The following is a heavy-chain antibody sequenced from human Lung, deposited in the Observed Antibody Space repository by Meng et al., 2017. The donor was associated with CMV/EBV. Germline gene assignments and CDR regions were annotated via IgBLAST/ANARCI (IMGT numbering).Heavy chain of an antibody. CDR1: GFRFDDYG. CDR2: IRHDGTNK. CDR3: AKDLLLFGGPNAYFDQ. J-gene: IGHJ4*02. D-gene: IGHD3-16*01. Sequence: GESLKISCAASGFRFDDYGMHWVRQTPGKGLEWVAFIRHDGTNKFYGDSVKGRFTISRDNSKNTVYLQMNSLRPEETAVYYCAKDLLLFGGPNAYFDQWGKGTXVTV. V-gene: IGHV3-30*02.